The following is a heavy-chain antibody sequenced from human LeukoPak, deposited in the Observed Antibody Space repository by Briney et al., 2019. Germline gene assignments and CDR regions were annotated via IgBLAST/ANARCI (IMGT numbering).Heavy chain of an antibody. V-gene: IGHV3-7*01. CDR1: GFTFSSYW. J-gene: IGHJ4*02. CDR3: ARARRDQYSSSWYYFYY. CDR2: IKQDGSEK. Sequence: GGSLRLSCAASGFTFSSYWMSWVRQAPGKGLEWVANIKQDGSEKYYVDSVKGRFTISRDNAKNSLYLQMNSLRAEDTAVYYCARARRDQYSSSWYYFYYWGPGTLVTVSS. D-gene: IGHD6-13*01.